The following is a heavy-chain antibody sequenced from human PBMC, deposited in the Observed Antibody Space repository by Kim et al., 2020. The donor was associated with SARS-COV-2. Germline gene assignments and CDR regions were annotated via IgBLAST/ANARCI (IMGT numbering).Heavy chain of an antibody. Sequence: SVKGRFTISRDNAKNSLYLQMNSLRAEDTAVYYCARASSWYRGYYYGMDVWGQGTTVTVSS. D-gene: IGHD6-13*01. J-gene: IGHJ6*02. V-gene: IGHV3-7*04. CDR3: ARASSWYRGYYYGMDV.